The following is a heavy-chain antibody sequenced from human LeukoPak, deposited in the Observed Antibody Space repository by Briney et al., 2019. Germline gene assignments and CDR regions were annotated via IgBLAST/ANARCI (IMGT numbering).Heavy chain of an antibody. CDR3: ARDRERAFDI. Sequence: PSETLSLTCTVSGGSISGYYWSCIRQPPGKGLEWIGYISYSGSTNYNPSLKSRVTISVDTSKNQFSLKLSSVTAADTAVYYCARDRERAFDIWGQGTLVTVSS. V-gene: IGHV4-59*01. CDR1: GGSISGYY. CDR2: ISYSGST. D-gene: IGHD1-26*01. J-gene: IGHJ3*02.